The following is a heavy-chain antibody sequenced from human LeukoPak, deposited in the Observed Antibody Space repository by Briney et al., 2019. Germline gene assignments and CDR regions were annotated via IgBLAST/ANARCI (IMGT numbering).Heavy chain of an antibody. Sequence: ASVKVSCKASGYTFTGYYMHWVRQAPGQGLEWMGWINPNSGGTNYAQQFQGRVTMTRDTSISTAYMELSRLSSDDTAVYYCARDYLEVVGYYYYYMDVWGKGTTVTVSS. D-gene: IGHD3-3*01. CDR1: GYTFTGYY. V-gene: IGHV1-2*02. J-gene: IGHJ6*03. CDR2: INPNSGGT. CDR3: ARDYLEVVGYYYYYMDV.